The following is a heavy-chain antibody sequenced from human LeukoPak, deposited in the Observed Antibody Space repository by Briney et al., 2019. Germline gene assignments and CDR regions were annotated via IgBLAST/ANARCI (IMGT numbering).Heavy chain of an antibody. CDR2: ISWNSGII. CDR3: ARDGERGYHIDV. Sequence: GGSLRLSCAASGFTFHDYAMHWVRQAPGKGLEWVSGISWNSGIIGYADSVKGRFTTSRDNAKNSLYLQMNSLRAEDTAVYYCARDGERGYHIDVWGKGTTVTISS. V-gene: IGHV3-9*01. J-gene: IGHJ6*03. CDR1: GFTFHDYA. D-gene: IGHD1-26*01.